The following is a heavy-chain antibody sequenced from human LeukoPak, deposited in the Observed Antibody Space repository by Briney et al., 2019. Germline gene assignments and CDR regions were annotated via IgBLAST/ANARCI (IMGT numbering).Heavy chain of an antibody. Sequence: GESLQISCQGSGYSFTNYWIGWVRQMPGKGLEWMGIIYPGDSDTRYSPSFQGQVTISADKSISTAYLQWSSLKASDTAMYYCARQWSSGWSFFDYWGQGTLVTVSS. CDR1: GYSFTNYW. CDR3: ARQWSSGWSFFDY. V-gene: IGHV5-51*01. J-gene: IGHJ4*02. D-gene: IGHD6-19*01. CDR2: IYPGDSDT.